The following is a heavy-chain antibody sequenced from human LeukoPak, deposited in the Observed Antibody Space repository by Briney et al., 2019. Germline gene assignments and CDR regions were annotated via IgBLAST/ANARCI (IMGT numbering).Heavy chain of an antibody. V-gene: IGHV1-69*05. CDR2: IIPIFRTP. J-gene: IGHJ6*03. CDR3: ARVDRYYCYLDV. Sequence: SVKVSCKASGGTSSTYTITWVRQAPGQGLEWMGGIIPIFRTPNYAQKFQGRVTITTDESTSTAYMELSSLKSEDTAIYYCARVDRYYCYLDVWGKGTTVTVSS. CDR1: GGTSSTYT.